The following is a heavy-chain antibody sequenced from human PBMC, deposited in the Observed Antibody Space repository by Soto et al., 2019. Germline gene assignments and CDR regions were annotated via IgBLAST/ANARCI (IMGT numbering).Heavy chain of an antibody. V-gene: IGHV1-3*01. J-gene: IGHJ5*02. Sequence: VQLVQSGAEVKKPGASVKVSCKASGYTFTNYAIHWVRQAPGPRLEWMGWINVGNGKTMYSPKFQGRVTITRDTSASTVDMEVRSLRSEATAVYCCARDYEVIVPAASGFDPGCQGTLVAVSS. D-gene: IGHD2-2*01. CDR3: ARDYEVIVPAASGFDP. CDR2: INVGNGKT. CDR1: GYTFTNYA.